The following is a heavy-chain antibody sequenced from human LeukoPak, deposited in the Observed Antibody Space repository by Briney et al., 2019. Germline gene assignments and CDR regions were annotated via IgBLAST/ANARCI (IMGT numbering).Heavy chain of an antibody. J-gene: IGHJ4*02. Sequence: RTTETLWLTCAVYGGSFSGYYWNWIRQPPGKGLEWIGEINHSGSTNYNPSLKSRVTISVDTSKNQFSLKLSSVTAADTAVYYCARGWQWLVDWGQGTLVTVSS. D-gene: IGHD6-19*01. V-gene: IGHV4-34*01. CDR2: INHSGST. CDR3: ARGWQWLVD. CDR1: GGSFSGYY.